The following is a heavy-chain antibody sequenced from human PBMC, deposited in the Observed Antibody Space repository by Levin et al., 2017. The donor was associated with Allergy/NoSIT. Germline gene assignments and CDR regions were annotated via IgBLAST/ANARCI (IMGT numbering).Heavy chain of an antibody. D-gene: IGHD6-13*01. V-gene: IGHV3-33*01. Sequence: SCAASGFTFSSYGMHWVRQAPGKGLEWVAVIWYDGSNKYYADSVKGRFTISRDNSKNTLYLQMNSLRAEDTAVYYCARVGAGYSSSWLFDYWGQGTLVTVS. CDR3: ARVGAGYSSSWLFDY. CDR1: GFTFSSYG. CDR2: IWYDGSNK. J-gene: IGHJ4*02.